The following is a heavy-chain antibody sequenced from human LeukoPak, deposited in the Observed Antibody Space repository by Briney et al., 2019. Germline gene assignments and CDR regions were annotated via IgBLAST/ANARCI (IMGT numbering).Heavy chain of an antibody. J-gene: IGHJ6*02. V-gene: IGHV1-18*01. CDR3: ARDLGYCSGGSCYPESMYGMDV. D-gene: IGHD2-15*01. CDR2: ISAYNGNT. CDR1: GYTFTSYG. Sequence: ASVNVSCKASGYTFTSYGISWVRQAPGQGGGWMGWISAYNGNTKYVQKLQGRVTMTTDTSTSTAYMELRSLRSDDTAVYHCARDLGYCSGGSCYPESMYGMDVWGQGTTVTVSS.